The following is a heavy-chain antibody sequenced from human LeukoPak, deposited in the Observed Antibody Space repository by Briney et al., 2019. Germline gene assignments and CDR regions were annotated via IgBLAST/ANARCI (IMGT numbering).Heavy chain of an antibody. Sequence: GASMQVACKASGYTSTGYNTHWVGQASGQGLDWMGWINPNSGGTNYAQKFQGRVTMTTDTSISTAYMELSRLRSDDTAVYYCARMHLGDYYYYGMDGGSQGTTVTVSS. CDR1: GYTSTGYN. CDR2: INPNSGGT. CDR3: ARMHLGDYYYYGMDG. J-gene: IGHJ6*02. V-gene: IGHV1-2*02. D-gene: IGHD3-16*01.